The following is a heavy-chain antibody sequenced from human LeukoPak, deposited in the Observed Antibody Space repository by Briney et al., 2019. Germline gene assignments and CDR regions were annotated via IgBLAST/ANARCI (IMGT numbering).Heavy chain of an antibody. Sequence: SETLSLTCTVSGGSISSGGYYWSWIRQPPGKGLEWIGYIYHSGSTYYNPSLKSRVTISVDRSKNQFSLKLSSVTAADTAVYYCARGGGYCSSTSCSFDYWGQGTLVTVSS. CDR2: IYHSGST. D-gene: IGHD2-2*01. V-gene: IGHV4-30-2*01. CDR3: ARGGGYCSSTSCSFDY. J-gene: IGHJ4*02. CDR1: GGSISSGGYY.